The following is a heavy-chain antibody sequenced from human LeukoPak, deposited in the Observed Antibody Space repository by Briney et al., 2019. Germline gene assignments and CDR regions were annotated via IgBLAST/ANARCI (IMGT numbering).Heavy chain of an antibody. V-gene: IGHV3-66*01. CDR2: IYSGGST. D-gene: IGHD6-13*01. CDR1: GFTVSSNY. CDR3: ARPGYSNDYYYGMDV. Sequence: PGGSLRLSCAASGFTVSSNYMSWVRQAPGKGLEWVSVIYSGGSTYYADSVKGRFTISRDNSKNTLYLQMNSLRAEDTAVYYCARPGYSNDYYYGMDVWGQGTTVTVSS. J-gene: IGHJ6*02.